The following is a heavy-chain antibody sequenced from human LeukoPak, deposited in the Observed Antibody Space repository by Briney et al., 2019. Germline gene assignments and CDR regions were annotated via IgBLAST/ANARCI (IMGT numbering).Heavy chain of an antibody. V-gene: IGHV3-23*01. D-gene: IGHD2-2*01. CDR2: IDVTTGGS. Sequence: PGGSLRLSCAASGFTLSSYAMSWVRQAPGKGLEWVSTIDVTTGGSYYADSVKGRFTISRDTFQNTQYLQLNSLRVDDTAVYYCAKVNYYQPYFWGQGTLVTVSS. CDR1: GFTLSSYA. CDR3: AKVNYYQPYF. J-gene: IGHJ4*02.